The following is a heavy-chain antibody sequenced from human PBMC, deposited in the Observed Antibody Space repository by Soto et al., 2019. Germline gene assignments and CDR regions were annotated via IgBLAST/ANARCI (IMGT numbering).Heavy chain of an antibody. CDR1: GYMFVTYG. J-gene: IGHJ4*02. V-gene: IGHV1-18*01. D-gene: IGHD3-10*01. CDR3: ARDLDGSGIYYTDS. Sequence: ASVKVSCKASGYMFVTYGINWVRQAPGQGLEWMGWISAYNGNTKYAQNLQGRVTMTTDASTSTAYMEMRSLRSDDTAVYYCARDLDGSGIYYTDSRAPETPVPFSS. CDR2: ISAYNGNT.